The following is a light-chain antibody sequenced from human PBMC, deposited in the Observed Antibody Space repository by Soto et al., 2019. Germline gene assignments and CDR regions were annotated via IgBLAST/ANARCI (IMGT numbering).Light chain of an antibody. CDR1: SSNIGSGYD. V-gene: IGLV1-40*01. CDR2: GNT. CDR3: QSYDRSLRGYG. J-gene: IGLJ1*01. Sequence: QSVVTQPPSVSGAPGQRVTISCTGTSSNIGSGYDVHWYQHLPGTAPKLLIYGNTIRPSGVPDRFSGSKSGTSASLAITGLQAEDEADYYCQSYDRSLRGYGFGTGTKVTVL.